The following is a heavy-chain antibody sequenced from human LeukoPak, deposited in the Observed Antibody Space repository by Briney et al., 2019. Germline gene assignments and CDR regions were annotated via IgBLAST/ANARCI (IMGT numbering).Heavy chain of an antibody. CDR2: IRSKAYGGAT. Sequence: PGRSLRLSCTTSGFAFGDYAMSWVRQAPGKGLEWVGLIRSKAYGGATEYAASVRGRFIISRDDSNSIAYLQMNSLKTEDTAVYYCAKYYYDTRDYSQYFDFWGQGTVVTVSS. D-gene: IGHD3-22*01. CDR3: AKYYYDTRDYSQYFDF. V-gene: IGHV3-49*04. J-gene: IGHJ4*02. CDR1: GFAFGDYA.